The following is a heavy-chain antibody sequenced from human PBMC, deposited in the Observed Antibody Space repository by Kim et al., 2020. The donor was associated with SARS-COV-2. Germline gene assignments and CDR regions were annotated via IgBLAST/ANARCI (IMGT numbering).Heavy chain of an antibody. J-gene: IGHJ3*02. CDR1: GGTFSSYT. Sequence: SVKVSCKASGGTFSSYTISWVRQAPGQGLEWMGRIIPILGIANYAQKFQGRVTITADKSTSTAYMELSSLRSEDTAVYYCARYPRELLGNRAFDIWGQGTMVTVSS. V-gene: IGHV1-69*02. CDR2: IIPILGIA. CDR3: ARYPRELLGNRAFDI. D-gene: IGHD1-26*01.